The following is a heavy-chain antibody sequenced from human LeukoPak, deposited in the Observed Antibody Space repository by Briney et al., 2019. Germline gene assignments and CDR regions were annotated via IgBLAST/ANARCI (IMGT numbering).Heavy chain of an antibody. D-gene: IGHD3-10*01. J-gene: IGHJ4*02. CDR1: GFTFSSYA. V-gene: IGHV3-23*01. CDR2: ISGSSGST. CDR3: AKLPDKWFGDRSVY. Sequence: GGSLRLSCAASGFTFSSYAMSWVRQAPGKGLEWVSAISGSSGSTYYADSVKGRFTISRDNSKNTLYLQMNSLRAEDTAVYYCAKLPDKWFGDRSVYWGQGTLVTVSS.